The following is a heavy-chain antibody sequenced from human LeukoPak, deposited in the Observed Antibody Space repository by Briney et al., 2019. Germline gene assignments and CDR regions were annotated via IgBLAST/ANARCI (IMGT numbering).Heavy chain of an antibody. D-gene: IGHD3-22*01. J-gene: IGHJ4*02. V-gene: IGHV1-46*01. CDR3: AREGVGPNYYDSSGYYDY. CDR1: GYTFTSYY. Sequence: ASVKVSCKASGYTFTSYYMHWVRQAPGQGLEWMGIINPSGGSTSYAQKLQGRVTMTTDTSTSTAYMELRSLRSDDTAVYFCAREGVGPNYYDSSGYYDYWGQGTLVTVSS. CDR2: INPSGGST.